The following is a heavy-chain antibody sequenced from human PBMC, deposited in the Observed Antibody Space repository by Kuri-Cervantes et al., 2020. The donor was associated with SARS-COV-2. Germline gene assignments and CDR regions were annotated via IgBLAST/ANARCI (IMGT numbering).Heavy chain of an antibody. J-gene: IGHJ6*02. CDR2: ISYDGSNK. Sequence: GESLKISCAASGFTFSSYAMHWVRQAPGKGLEWVAVISYDGSNKYYADSVKGRFTISRDDSKNTLYLQMNSLRAEDTAVYYCARGRGSYYFYYYGMDVWGQGTTVTVSS. CDR1: GFTFSSYA. D-gene: IGHD1-26*01. V-gene: IGHV3-30-3*01. CDR3: ARGRGSYYFYYYGMDV.